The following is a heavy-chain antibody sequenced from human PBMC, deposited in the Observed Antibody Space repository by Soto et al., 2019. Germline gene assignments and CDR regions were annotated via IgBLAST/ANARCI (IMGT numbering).Heavy chain of an antibody. D-gene: IGHD3-10*01. CDR1: GVSRSTGVRG. CDR2: IYWNNDK. J-gene: IGHJ5*02. CDR3: AHFYGSGTYEIDNNWFDP. Sequence: SGPTLVNPTQTLTLTCTFSGVSRSTGVRGGGGFRQPPGKALEWLALIYWNNDKRYSPSLKSRLTITKDTSKNQVVLTMTNMDPVDTATYYCAHFYGSGTYEIDNNWFDPWGQGTLVTVSS. V-gene: IGHV2-5*01.